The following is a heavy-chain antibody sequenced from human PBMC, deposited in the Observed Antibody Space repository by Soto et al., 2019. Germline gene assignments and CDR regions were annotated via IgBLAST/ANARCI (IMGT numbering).Heavy chain of an antibody. CDR3: ARQVPATVTSNWFDP. V-gene: IGHV4-59*08. D-gene: IGHD4-17*01. Sequence: SETLSLTCTVSGGSISSYYWSWIRQPPGKGLEWIGYIYYSGSTNYNPSLKSRVTISVDTSKNQFSLKLSSVTAADTAVYYCARQVPATVTSNWFDPWGQGTLVTVSS. CDR2: IYYSGST. CDR1: GGSISSYY. J-gene: IGHJ5*02.